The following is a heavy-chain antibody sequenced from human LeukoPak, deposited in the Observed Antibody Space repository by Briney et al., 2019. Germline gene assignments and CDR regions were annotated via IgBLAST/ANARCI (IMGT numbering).Heavy chain of an antibody. CDR1: GFIFSDFD. D-gene: IGHD2/OR15-2a*01. CDR3: ARGRIAYYYMDV. Sequence: GGSLRLSCAASGFIFSDFDMNWVRQAPGKGLEWVSGINWKGASTGYGDSVKGRFTISRDNAKKSLHLEMNSLRAEDTALYYCARGRIAYYYMDVWGKGTTVIVSS. J-gene: IGHJ6*03. V-gene: IGHV3-20*04. CDR2: INWKGAST.